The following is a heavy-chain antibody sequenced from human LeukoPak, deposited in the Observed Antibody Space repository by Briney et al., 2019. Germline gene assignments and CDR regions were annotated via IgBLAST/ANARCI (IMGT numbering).Heavy chain of an antibody. V-gene: IGHV3-23*01. D-gene: IGHD3-9*01. CDR1: GLTFSRYA. CDR3: ARENDILTGYYPDY. Sequence: GGSLRLSCAVSGLTFSRYAMSWVRQAPGKGLEWVSAISESGSGTYYADSVKGRFTISRDNAKNSLYLQMNSLRAEDTAVYYCARENDILTGYYPDYWGQGTLVTVSS. J-gene: IGHJ4*02. CDR2: ISESGSGT.